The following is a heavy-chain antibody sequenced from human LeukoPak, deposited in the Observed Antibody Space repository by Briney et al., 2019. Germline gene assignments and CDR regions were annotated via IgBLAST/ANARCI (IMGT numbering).Heavy chain of an antibody. V-gene: IGHV7-4-1*02. D-gene: IGHD2-15*01. CDR2: INTNTGNL. Sequence: RASVKVSCEASGYTFTSYAMNWVRQAPGQGLEWIGWINTNTGNLTYAQCLTGRFVFSFDTSFSWAYLQISSLQAEDTAGYYSARSDSGDSWTSLDCWGQGTLVNVST. CDR3: ARSDSGDSWTSLDC. J-gene: IGHJ4*02. CDR1: GYTFTSYA.